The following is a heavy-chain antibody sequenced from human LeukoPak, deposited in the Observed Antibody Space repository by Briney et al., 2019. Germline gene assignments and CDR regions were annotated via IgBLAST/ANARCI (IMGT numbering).Heavy chain of an antibody. CDR1: GGSVSRGGYY. J-gene: IGHJ4*02. V-gene: IGHV4-31*03. D-gene: IGHD1-26*01. CDR2: TSYSEGT. CDR3: AAADWESFYFDS. Sequence: TLSLTCTVSGGSVSRGGYYWNWIRQHPGKGLEWIGFTSYSEGTYYNPSLMSRITISVDRSQNQFSLKMRDVTAADTAVYFCAAADWESFYFDSWGQGALVAVSS.